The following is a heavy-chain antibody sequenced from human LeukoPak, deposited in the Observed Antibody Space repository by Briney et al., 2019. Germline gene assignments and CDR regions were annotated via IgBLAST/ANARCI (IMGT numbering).Heavy chain of an antibody. CDR2: ISSSSSYI. V-gene: IGHV3-21*01. CDR1: GFTFSSYS. CDR3: ARDGNYYYYMDV. Sequence: GGSLRLSCAASGFTFSSYSMNWVRQAPGKGLEWVSSISSSSSYIYYADSVKGRFTISRDNAKNSLYLQMNSLRAEDTAVYYCARDGNYYYYMDVWGEGTTVTVSS. J-gene: IGHJ6*03. D-gene: IGHD1-26*01.